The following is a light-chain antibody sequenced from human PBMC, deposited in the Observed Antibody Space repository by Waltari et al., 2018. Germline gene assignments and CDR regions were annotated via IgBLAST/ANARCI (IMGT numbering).Light chain of an antibody. CDR3: HQYYNTPYS. CDR1: RTVLYDSNHKNY. CDR2: WAS. V-gene: IGKV4-1*01. J-gene: IGKJ2*03. Sequence: DIVMTQSPDSLAVSLGERATLNCQSSRTVLYDSNHKNYLTWDQQKPGQPPNLRMYWASTRKSGVPDRCSGSGSGTDFTLTISTLQAEDVAVYYCHQYYNTPYSYGQGTKLEIK.